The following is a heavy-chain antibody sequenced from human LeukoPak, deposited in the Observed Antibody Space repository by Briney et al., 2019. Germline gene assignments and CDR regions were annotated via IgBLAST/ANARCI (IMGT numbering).Heavy chain of an antibody. CDR1: GGSISSSSYY. D-gene: IGHD2-21*01. J-gene: IGHJ6*03. Sequence: SETLSLTCTVSGGSISSSSYYWGWLRQPPRKGLEGLGSIYYSGSAYYNPSLKSRVNISIKTSKNQFSLKLSSVTAADTAVYYCARGDSDSLSYYYYYYMDLWGKGTTVTISS. V-gene: IGHV4-39*07. CDR3: ARGDSDSLSYYYYYYMDL. CDR2: IYYSGSA.